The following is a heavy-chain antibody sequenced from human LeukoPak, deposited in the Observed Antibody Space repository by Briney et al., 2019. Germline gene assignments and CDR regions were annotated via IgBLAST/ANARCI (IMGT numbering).Heavy chain of an antibody. CDR2: IYWNDDK. CDR3: ARSYSDYDYFNNWFDP. D-gene: IGHD5-12*01. V-gene: IGHV2-5*01. J-gene: IGHJ5*02. CDR1: GFSLSTSGVG. Sequence: SGPTLVNPTQTLTLTCTFSGFSLSTSGVGVGWIRQPPGKALEWLALIYWNDDKRYSPSLKSRLTISKDTSKNQVFLTMTNMDPVDTATYYCARSYSDYDYFNNWFDPWGQGTLVTVSS.